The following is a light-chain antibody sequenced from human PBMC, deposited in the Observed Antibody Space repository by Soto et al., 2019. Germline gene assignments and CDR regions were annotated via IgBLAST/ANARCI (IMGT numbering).Light chain of an antibody. Sequence: EIVLTQSPGTLSLSPGEIATLSCGSSQSVSNTYLAWYQQKPGQAPRLLIYDASNRATGIPARVSGSGAGTDFTLTISRLEPEDFAVYCCQQYGSSPRTFGQGTKVDIK. CDR1: QSVSNTY. J-gene: IGKJ1*01. CDR3: QQYGSSPRT. V-gene: IGKV3-20*01. CDR2: DAS.